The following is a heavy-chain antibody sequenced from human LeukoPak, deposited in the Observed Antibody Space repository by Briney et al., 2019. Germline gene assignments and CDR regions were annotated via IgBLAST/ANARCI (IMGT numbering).Heavy chain of an antibody. Sequence: SETLSLTCTVSGGSFSSYYWNWVRQPPGKGLEWIGYIYYSGSTNYNPSLKSRVTISVDTSKNQFSLKLSSVTAADTAVYYCAGDTYGMDVWGQGTTVTVSS. CDR1: GGSFSSYY. CDR2: IYYSGST. V-gene: IGHV4-59*12. CDR3: AGDTYGMDV. J-gene: IGHJ6*02.